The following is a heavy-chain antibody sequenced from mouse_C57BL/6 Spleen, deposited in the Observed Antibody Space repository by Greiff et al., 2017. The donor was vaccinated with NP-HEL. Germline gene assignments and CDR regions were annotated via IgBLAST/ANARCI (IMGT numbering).Heavy chain of an antibody. CDR3: ARSGDLSYAMDY. D-gene: IGHD2-13*01. V-gene: IGHV1-52*01. CDR2: IDPSDSET. Sequence: QVQLQQPGAELVRPGSSVKLSCKASGYTFTSYWMHWVKQRPIQGLEWIGNIDPSDSETHYNQKFKDKATLTVDKSSSTAYMQLSSLTSEDSAVYYCARSGDLSYAMDYWGQGTSVTVSS. J-gene: IGHJ4*01. CDR1: GYTFTSYW.